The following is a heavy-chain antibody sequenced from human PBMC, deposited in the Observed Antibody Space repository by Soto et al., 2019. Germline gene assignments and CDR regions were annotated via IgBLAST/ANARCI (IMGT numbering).Heavy chain of an antibody. CDR1: GGTFSSYA. CDR3: ARDNGYSYGHGYYYYGMDV. J-gene: IGHJ6*02. Sequence: QVQLVQSGAEVKKPGSSVKVSCKASGGTFSSYAISWVRQAPGQGLEWMGGIIPISGTANYAQKFQGRVTITADESTSTAYMELSSLRSEDTAVYYCARDNGYSYGHGYYYYGMDVWGQGTTVTVSS. CDR2: IIPISGTA. V-gene: IGHV1-69*12. D-gene: IGHD5-18*01.